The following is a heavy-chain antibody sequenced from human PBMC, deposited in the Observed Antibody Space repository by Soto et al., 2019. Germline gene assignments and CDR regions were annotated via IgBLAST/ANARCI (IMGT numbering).Heavy chain of an antibody. CDR3: AREEIVVVPKAFDI. J-gene: IGHJ3*02. D-gene: IGHD2-2*01. CDR2: INHSGST. CDR1: GGSFSGYY. Sequence: QVQLQQWGAGLLKPSETLSLTCAIYGGSFSGYYWSWIRQPPGKGLEWIGEINHSGSTNYNPSLKSRVTISVDTSKNQFSLKLSSVTAADTAVYYCAREEIVVVPKAFDIWGKGTMVTVSS. V-gene: IGHV4-34*01.